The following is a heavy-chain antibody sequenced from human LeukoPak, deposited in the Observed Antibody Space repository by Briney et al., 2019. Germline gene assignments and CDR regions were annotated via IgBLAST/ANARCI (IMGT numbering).Heavy chain of an antibody. V-gene: IGHV3-53*01. CDR2: IYSGGTT. CDR3: AKDYYDSSGYYYFTLGY. CDR1: GFTLSSNF. Sequence: PGGSLRLSCAASGFTLSSNFMSWVRQAPGRGLEWVSVIYSGGTTFYADSVMGRFTISRDNSKNTLYLQMNSLRAEDTAVYYCAKDYYDSSGYYYFTLGYWGQGTLVTVSS. D-gene: IGHD3-22*01. J-gene: IGHJ4*02.